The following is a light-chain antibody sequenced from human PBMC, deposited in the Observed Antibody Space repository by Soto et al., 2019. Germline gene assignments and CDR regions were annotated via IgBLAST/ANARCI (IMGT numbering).Light chain of an antibody. CDR1: QSISTW. V-gene: IGKV1-5*01. Sequence: DIPMTQSPSTLSASVGDRVTITCRASQSISTWLAWYQQKPGKAPELLISDASSLESGVPSRFSGSGSGAEFTLTISSLQPDDFATYYCQQYNSYSLWTFGQGTKVEIK. CDR2: DAS. CDR3: QQYNSYSLWT. J-gene: IGKJ1*01.